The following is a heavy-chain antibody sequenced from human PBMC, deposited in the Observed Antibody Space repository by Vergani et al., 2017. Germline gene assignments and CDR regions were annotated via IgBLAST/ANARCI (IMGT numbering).Heavy chain of an antibody. J-gene: IGHJ1*01. Sequence: QVQLVESVGGVVQPGRSLRLSCAASGFTFNQYGMHWVRQAPGKGLEWVAVISDDGSNKYYADSVKGRFTISRDNSKSTLYLQMNSLRTEDTAVYYCATKSCGTPGCQIGYFREWGQGTLVTVSS. D-gene: IGHD1-1*01. CDR3: ATKSCGTPGCQIGYFRE. CDR1: GFTFNQYG. CDR2: ISDDGSNK. V-gene: IGHV3-30*03.